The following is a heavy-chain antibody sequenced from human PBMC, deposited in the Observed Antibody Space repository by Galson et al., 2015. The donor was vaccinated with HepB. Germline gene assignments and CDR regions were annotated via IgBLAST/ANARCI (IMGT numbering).Heavy chain of an antibody. CDR2: IKSKTDGGTT. CDR3: TPTDYMEGVMDV. Sequence: SLRLSCAASGFTFSNAWMNWVRQAPGKGLEWVGRIKSKTDGGTTDYAAPVKGRFTISRDDSKNTLYLQMNSLKTEDTAVYYCTPTDYMEGVMDVWGKGTTVTVSS. D-gene: IGHD4-11*01. J-gene: IGHJ6*04. CDR1: GFTFSNAW. V-gene: IGHV3-15*07.